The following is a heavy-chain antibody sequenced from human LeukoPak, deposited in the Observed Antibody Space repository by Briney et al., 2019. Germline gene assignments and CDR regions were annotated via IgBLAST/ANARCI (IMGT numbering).Heavy chain of an antibody. Sequence: LPGGSLRLSCAASGFTFSSYGMHWVRQAPGKGLEWVAVILYDGSYEYYADSVKGRFTISRDNAKNSLYLQMNSLRAEDTAIYYCTRVGYIDEGIDYWGQGTLVTVSS. V-gene: IGHV3-30*03. J-gene: IGHJ4*02. CDR1: GFTFSSYG. D-gene: IGHD5-24*01. CDR3: TRVGYIDEGIDY. CDR2: ILYDGSYE.